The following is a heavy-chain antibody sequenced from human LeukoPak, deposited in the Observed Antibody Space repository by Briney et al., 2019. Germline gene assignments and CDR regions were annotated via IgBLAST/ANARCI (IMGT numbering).Heavy chain of an antibody. CDR1: GGSISSGGYY. Sequence: SETLSLTCTVSGGSISSGGYYWRWIRQPPGKGLEWIAAINHRGSTNYNPSLKSRVTISVDTSKNQFSLKLSSVTAADTAVCYCAGRLGQLLPPRVDAFDIWGQGTMVTVSS. CDR3: AGRLGQLLPPRVDAFDI. CDR2: INHRGST. V-gene: IGHV4-39*07. J-gene: IGHJ3*02. D-gene: IGHD2-2*01.